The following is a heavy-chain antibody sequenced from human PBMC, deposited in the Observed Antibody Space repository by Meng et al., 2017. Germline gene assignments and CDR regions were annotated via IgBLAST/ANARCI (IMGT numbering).Heavy chain of an antibody. Sequence: QVQLSQSGAEVRKPGASVTVSCQASGYTFTSYGISWVRQAPGQGLEWMGWISAYNGNTNYAQKLQGRVTMTTDTSTSTAYMELRSLRSDDTTVYYCARDRLRGEFDPWGQGTLVTVSS. V-gene: IGHV1-18*01. CDR2: ISAYNGNT. J-gene: IGHJ5*02. CDR3: ARDRLRGEFDP. CDR1: GYTFTSYG. D-gene: IGHD3-10*01.